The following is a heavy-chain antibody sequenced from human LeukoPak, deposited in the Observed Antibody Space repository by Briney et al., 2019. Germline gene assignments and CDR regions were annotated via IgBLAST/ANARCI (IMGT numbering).Heavy chain of an antibody. D-gene: IGHD6-19*01. CDR2: NYYSGGT. CDR3: ARRGWNFDL. CDR1: GGTMSGYY. J-gene: IGHJ4*02. V-gene: IGHV4-59*01. Sequence: PSETLSLTCTVSGGTMSGYYWTWLRQPPGKGLEWIGYNYYSGGTNYNPSLKSRVTISIDTSKNHLSLRLNSVTAADTAVYYCARRGWNFDLGGQETRVTVSS.